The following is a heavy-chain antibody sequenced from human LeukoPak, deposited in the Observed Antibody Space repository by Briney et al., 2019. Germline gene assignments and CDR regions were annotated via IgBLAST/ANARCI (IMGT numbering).Heavy chain of an antibody. CDR2: ISYDGSNK. J-gene: IGHJ4*02. V-gene: IGHV3-30-3*01. CDR1: GFTFSSYA. CDR3: AREGLGYCSGGSCYLLY. D-gene: IGHD2-15*01. Sequence: GGSLRLSCAASGFTFSSYAMHWARQAPGKGLEWVAVISYDGSNKYYADSVKGRFTISRDNSKNTLYLQMNSLRAEDTAVYYCAREGLGYCSGGSCYLLYWGQGTLVTVSS.